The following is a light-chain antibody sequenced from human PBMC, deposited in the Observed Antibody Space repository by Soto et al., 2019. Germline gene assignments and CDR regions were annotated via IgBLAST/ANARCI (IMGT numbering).Light chain of an antibody. Sequence: EIVLAQSPATLSLSPGERATLSCRASQSVSIYLAWYQQKPGQAPRLLIYDASNRATGIPARFSGSGSGTDFTLTIGSLEPEDSAVYYCQQRYNWPPLTFGGGTKVDIK. J-gene: IGKJ4*01. V-gene: IGKV3-11*01. CDR2: DAS. CDR1: QSVSIY. CDR3: QQRYNWPPLT.